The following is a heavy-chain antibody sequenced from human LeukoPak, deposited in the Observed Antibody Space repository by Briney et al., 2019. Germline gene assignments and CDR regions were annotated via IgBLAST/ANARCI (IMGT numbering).Heavy chain of an antibody. CDR2: ISWNSGSI. CDR1: GFTFDDYA. Sequence: PGRSLRLSCAASGFTFDDYAMHWVRQAPGKGLEWVSGISWNSGSIGYADSVKGRFTISRDNAKNSLYLQMNSLRAEDTALYYCAKEEYYYDSSGPRAFDYWGQGTLVTVSS. D-gene: IGHD3-22*01. J-gene: IGHJ4*02. CDR3: AKEEYYYDSSGPRAFDY. V-gene: IGHV3-9*01.